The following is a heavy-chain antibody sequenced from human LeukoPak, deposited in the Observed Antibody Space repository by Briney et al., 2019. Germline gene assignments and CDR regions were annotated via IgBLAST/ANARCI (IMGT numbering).Heavy chain of an antibody. Sequence: GGSLRLSCAASGFTFSSYAMTWVRQAPGKGLEWVSSTIASGGSTYYADSVKGRFTISRDNAKNSLYLHINSLRAEDTAVYYCARLALGRVTTYWGQGTLVTVSS. CDR1: GFTFSSYA. V-gene: IGHV3-23*01. D-gene: IGHD2-21*02. CDR2: TIASGGST. CDR3: ARLALGRVTTY. J-gene: IGHJ4*02.